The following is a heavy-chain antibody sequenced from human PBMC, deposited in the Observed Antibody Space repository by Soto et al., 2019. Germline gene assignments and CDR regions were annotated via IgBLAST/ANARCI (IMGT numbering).Heavy chain of an antibody. V-gene: IGHV4-39*01. J-gene: IGHJ3*02. CDR2: IYYSGST. Sequence: TSETLSLTCTVSGGSLSSSSYYWGWIRQPPGKGLEWIGSIYYSGSTYYNPSLKSRVTISVDTSKNQFSLKLSSVTAADTAVYYCARYPSIAVAGTKVTDAFDIWGQGTMVTVSS. D-gene: IGHD6-19*01. CDR3: ARYPSIAVAGTKVTDAFDI. CDR1: GGSLSSSSYY.